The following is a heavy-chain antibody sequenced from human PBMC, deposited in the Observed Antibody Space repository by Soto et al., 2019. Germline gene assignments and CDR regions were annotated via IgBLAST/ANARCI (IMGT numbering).Heavy chain of an antibody. CDR3: ARHGNYDDSSGYFDY. Sequence: QVQLQESGPGLVKPSETLSLTCTVSGGPISGNYWSWIRQSPGKGLEWIGYLYSSGSTNYNPSLMRRFTISVDTSKNKFSLKLTSVTAADTAVYYCARHGNYDDSSGYFDYWGQGTQVTVSS. J-gene: IGHJ4*02. V-gene: IGHV4-59*08. CDR2: LYSSGST. D-gene: IGHD3-22*01. CDR1: GGPISGNY.